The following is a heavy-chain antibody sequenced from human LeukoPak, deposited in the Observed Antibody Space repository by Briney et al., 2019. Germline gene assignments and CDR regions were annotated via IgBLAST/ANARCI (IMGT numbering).Heavy chain of an antibody. D-gene: IGHD3-10*01. V-gene: IGHV4-59*01. CDR3: ARGNYGSGSYYVVDFDI. J-gene: IGHJ4*02. CDR1: GDSIKNYY. CDR2: IYHSGNT. Sequence: PSETLSLTCTVSGDSIKNYYWSWIRQSPGKGLEWIGYIYHSGNTNYNPSLKSRLTMSIDTSKNQFSLNLNSVTAADTAVYYCARGNYGSGSYYVVDFDIWGQGTLFTVSS.